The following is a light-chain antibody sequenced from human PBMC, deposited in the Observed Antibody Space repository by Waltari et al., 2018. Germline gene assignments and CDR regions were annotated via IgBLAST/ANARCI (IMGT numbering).Light chain of an antibody. CDR1: DLLRKG. J-gene: IGLJ2*01. CDR2: DDS. CDR3: QVWDRNSAVV. Sequence: SYVLTQPPSVSVAPGRTASINSGGNDLLRKGLHWYQQRPGQAPVLVVYDDSGRPSGIPERFSGSNSANTATLTIRRVEAGDEADYYCQVWDRNSAVVFGGGTKLTVL. V-gene: IGLV3-21*03.